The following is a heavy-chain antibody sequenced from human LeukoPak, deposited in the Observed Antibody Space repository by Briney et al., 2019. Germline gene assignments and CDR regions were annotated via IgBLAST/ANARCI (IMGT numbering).Heavy chain of an antibody. D-gene: IGHD6-13*01. CDR2: ISASGGGT. CDR1: GFTFSTYA. V-gene: IGHV3-23*01. CDR3: ARTAAGTFFDY. J-gene: IGHJ4*02. Sequence: GGSLRLSCAASGFTFSTYAMSWVRQAPGRGLEWVSAISASGGGTYYADSVKGRFIISRDNSRNTLYLQMNSLRAEDTAVYYCARTAAGTFFDYWGQGTLVTVSS.